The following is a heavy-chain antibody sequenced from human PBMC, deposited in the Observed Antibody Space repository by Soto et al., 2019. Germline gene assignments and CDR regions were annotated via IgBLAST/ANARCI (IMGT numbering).Heavy chain of an antibody. CDR3: AREVAGVTGGDY. D-gene: IGHD2-15*01. J-gene: IGHJ4*02. CDR2: ISIRSGSI. CDR1: GFTFSNYN. Sequence: GGSLRLSCAASGFTFSNYNMIWVRQAPGKGLEWVSFISIRSGSILYADSVKGRFTISRDDAKSSLYLEMNSLRDEDTAVYSCAREVAGVTGGDYWGQGTLVTVSS. V-gene: IGHV3-48*02.